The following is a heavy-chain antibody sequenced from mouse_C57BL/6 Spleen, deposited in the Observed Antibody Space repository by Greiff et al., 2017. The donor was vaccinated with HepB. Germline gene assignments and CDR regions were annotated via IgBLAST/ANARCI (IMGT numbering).Heavy chain of an antibody. Sequence: EVQLQQSGAELVRPGASVKLSCTASGFNIKDDYMPWVTQRPEQGLAWIGWIDPETGDTAYASTFQGQATITADTSSNTASLQLSSLTSEDTAVDYCTTSVIYGNYDYWGQGTTLTVSS. CDR2: IDPETGDT. CDR3: TTSVIYGNYDY. J-gene: IGHJ2*01. CDR1: GFNIKDDY. D-gene: IGHD2-1*01. V-gene: IGHV14-4*01.